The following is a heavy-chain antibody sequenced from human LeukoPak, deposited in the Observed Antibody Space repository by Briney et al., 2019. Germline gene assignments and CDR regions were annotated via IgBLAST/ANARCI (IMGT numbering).Heavy chain of an antibody. V-gene: IGHV1-2*02. CDR2: INPNSGDT. CDR3: ARDLTMFVVVPGY. CDR1: GYTFTGYY. D-gene: IGHD3-10*02. Sequence: ASVKVFCKASGYTFTGYYLHWVRQAPGRGLEWMGWINPNSGDTNYAQKFQGRVTMTRDTSINTAYMELSRLRSDDTAVYHCARDLTMFVVVPGYWGQGTLVTVSS. J-gene: IGHJ4*02.